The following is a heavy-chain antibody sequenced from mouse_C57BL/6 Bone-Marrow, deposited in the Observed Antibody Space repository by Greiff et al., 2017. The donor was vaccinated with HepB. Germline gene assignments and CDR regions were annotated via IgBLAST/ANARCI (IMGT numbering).Heavy chain of an antibody. D-gene: IGHD2-4*01. CDR2: IDPENGDT. CDR1: GFNIKDDY. Sequence: VQLQQSGAELVRPGASVKLSCTASGFNIKDDYMHWVKQRPEQGLEWIGWIDPENGDTEYASKFQGKATITADTSSNTAYLQLSSLTSEDTAVYYCTSDYDGGYYYAMDYWGQGTSVTGSS. V-gene: IGHV14-4*01. J-gene: IGHJ4*01. CDR3: TSDYDGGYYYAMDY.